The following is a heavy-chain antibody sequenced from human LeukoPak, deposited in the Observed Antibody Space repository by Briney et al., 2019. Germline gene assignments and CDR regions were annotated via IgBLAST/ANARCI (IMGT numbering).Heavy chain of an antibody. CDR2: ISFDGNNE. CDR1: EFTFSIYA. Sequence: GGPLKLSCAPSEFTFSIYAMHWVGQAPGKGLDWVADISFDGNNEHYADSVKGRFIISRDNSKNTLYLQMNSLRAEDTAVYYCANIIRKYTSGYYYFDYWGQRTLVTVSS. CDR3: ANIIRKYTSGYYYFDY. D-gene: IGHD6-25*01. V-gene: IGHV3-30-3*01. J-gene: IGHJ4*02.